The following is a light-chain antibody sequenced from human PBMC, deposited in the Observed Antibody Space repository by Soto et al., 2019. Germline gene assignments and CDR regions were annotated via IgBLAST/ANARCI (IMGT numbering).Light chain of an antibody. Sequence: DLQMTQSPSSLSASVGDRVTITCRASPGIRNDFGWYQQKPGKAPKRLIYASSSLQCGVPSSFSGSVSVTEFTLTIRSLQPEDFATCCCLQHNRYPIIFGQGTRLEI. CDR3: LQHNRYPII. CDR1: PGIRND. CDR2: ASS. V-gene: IGKV1-17*01. J-gene: IGKJ5*01.